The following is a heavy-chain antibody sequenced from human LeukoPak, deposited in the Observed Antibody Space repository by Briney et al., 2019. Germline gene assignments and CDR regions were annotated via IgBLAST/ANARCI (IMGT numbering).Heavy chain of an antibody. Sequence: GGSLRLSCAASGFTFSSYWMHWVRQAPGKGLVWVSRINSDGSSTSYADSVRGRFTISRDNAKNSLYLQMNSLRAEDTAVYYCARDPHYYDSGSFAAFDIWGQGTMVTVSS. CDR2: INSDGSST. J-gene: IGHJ3*02. D-gene: IGHD3-10*01. CDR3: ARDPHYYDSGSFAAFDI. CDR1: GFTFSSYW. V-gene: IGHV3-74*01.